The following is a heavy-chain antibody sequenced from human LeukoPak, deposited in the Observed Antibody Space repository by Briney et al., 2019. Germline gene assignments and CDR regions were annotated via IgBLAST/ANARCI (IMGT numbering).Heavy chain of an antibody. D-gene: IGHD6-13*01. V-gene: IGHV3-23*01. CDR1: GFTFSSYA. Sequence: PGGSLRLSCAASGFTFSSYAMSWVRQAPGKGLEWVSAISGCGGSTYYADSVRGRFTISRDNSKDLLYLQMDSLRAEDTAVYYCVKLSSGSGSSFGFDSWGLGTLVTVSS. J-gene: IGHJ4*02. CDR2: ISGCGGST. CDR3: VKLSSGSGSSFGFDS.